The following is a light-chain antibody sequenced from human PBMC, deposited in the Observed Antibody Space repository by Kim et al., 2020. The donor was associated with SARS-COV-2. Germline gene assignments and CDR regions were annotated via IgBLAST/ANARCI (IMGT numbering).Light chain of an antibody. CDR3: QAWDSSIWV. CDR1: KLGDKY. Sequence: SYELTQPPSVYVSPGQTASITCSGDKLGDKYACWYQQKPGQSPVLVIYQDSKRPSGIPERFSGSNSGNTATLTISGTQAMDEADYYCQAWDSSIWVFGGGTKLTVL. CDR2: QDS. J-gene: IGLJ3*02. V-gene: IGLV3-1*01.